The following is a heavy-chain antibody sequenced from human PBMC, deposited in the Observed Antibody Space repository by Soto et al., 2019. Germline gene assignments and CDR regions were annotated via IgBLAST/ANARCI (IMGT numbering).Heavy chain of an antibody. D-gene: IGHD3-16*01. Sequence: PGGSLRLSCAVSGLTFSNYVMTWVRQDPGKGLEWVSSISESGDSADYADSVRGRFIISRDNSRNTFYLQMNSLRAEDTAIYYCAKGGTTTIRTRTRGLDPWGQGTLVTVSS. J-gene: IGHJ5*02. V-gene: IGHV3-23*01. CDR3: AKGGTTTIRTRTRGLDP. CDR2: ISESGDSA. CDR1: GLTFSNYV.